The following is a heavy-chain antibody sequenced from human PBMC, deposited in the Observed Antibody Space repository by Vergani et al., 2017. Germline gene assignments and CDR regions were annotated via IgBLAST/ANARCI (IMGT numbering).Heavy chain of an antibody. V-gene: IGHV4-61*02. D-gene: IGHD2-15*01. J-gene: IGHJ4*02. CDR2: IHASGTK. Sequence: QVHLNEAGPGLVKPSQTLSLTCTVSGASITSGSFYWSWIRQPAGKGLEWIGRIHASGTKNYNPSLRSRVTLSVDTSKNQLSLKMISMTAADTAVYYCVRQGGEVLYFDYWGQGTLVTVSS. CDR3: VRQGGEVLYFDY. CDR1: GASITSGSFY.